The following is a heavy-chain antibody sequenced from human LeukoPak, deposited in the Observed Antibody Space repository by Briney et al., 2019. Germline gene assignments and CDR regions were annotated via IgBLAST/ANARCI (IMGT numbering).Heavy chain of an antibody. CDR1: GGSFSGYY. Sequence: SETLSLTCAVYGGSFSGYYWSWICQPPGKGLEWIGEINHSGSTNYNPSLKSRVTISVDTSKNQFSLKLSSVTAADTAVYYCAFFAAEYDYWGQGTLVTVSS. V-gene: IGHV4-34*01. CDR2: INHSGST. CDR3: AFFAAEYDY. J-gene: IGHJ4*02. D-gene: IGHD6-13*01.